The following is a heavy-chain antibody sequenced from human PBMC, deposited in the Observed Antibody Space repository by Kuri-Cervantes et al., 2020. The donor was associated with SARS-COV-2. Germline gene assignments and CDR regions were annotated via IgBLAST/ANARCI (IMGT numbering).Heavy chain of an antibody. Sequence: GSLRLSCAASGFTFTTFAMSWVRQAPGKGLEWVSTINYNAESTYHADSVKGRFTISRDNSQNTLFLQMDNLRAEDTATYYCAKDPWAVVVSGAFDTWGQGTMVTVSS. CDR2: INYNAEST. V-gene: IGHV3-23*01. CDR1: GFTFTTFA. CDR3: AKDPWAVVVSGAFDT. J-gene: IGHJ3*02. D-gene: IGHD3-22*01.